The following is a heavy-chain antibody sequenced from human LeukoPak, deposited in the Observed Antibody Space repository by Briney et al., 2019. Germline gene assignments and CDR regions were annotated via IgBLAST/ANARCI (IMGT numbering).Heavy chain of an antibody. CDR2: INPNSGGT. Sequence: ASVKVSCKASGYTFTSYYMHWVRQAPGLGLEWMGWINPNSGGTNYAQKFQGRVTMTRDTSISTAYMDLSRLTSDDTAVYYCARGGAKGYNYFDYWGQGTLVTVSS. J-gene: IGHJ4*02. D-gene: IGHD5-24*01. V-gene: IGHV1-2*02. CDR3: ARGGAKGYNYFDY. CDR1: GYTFTSYY.